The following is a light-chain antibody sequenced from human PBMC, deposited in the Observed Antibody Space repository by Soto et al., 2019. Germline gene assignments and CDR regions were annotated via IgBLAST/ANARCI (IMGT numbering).Light chain of an antibody. V-gene: IGKV1-5*03. CDR2: KAS. Sequence: HSPATRSASGGDRATISCRASQSISSWLAWYQQKPGKAPKLLIYKASSLQSGVPSRFSGSGSGTEFTLTISSLHPDDFATYYCQQYNVYSRTFGQGTKVDI. CDR3: QQYNVYSRT. J-gene: IGKJ1*01. CDR1: QSISSW.